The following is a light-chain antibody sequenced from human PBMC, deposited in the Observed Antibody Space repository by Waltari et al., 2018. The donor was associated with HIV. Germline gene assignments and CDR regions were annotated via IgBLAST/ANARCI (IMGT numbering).Light chain of an antibody. CDR3: ESADDSGDHWV. CDR1: ALPKQF. Sequence: SYELTQPPSVSVSPGQTARITCSGDALPKQFAYWYQQKAGQAPLMVIYKYDQRPSGIPDRFSGSMSGTTVTLVISGVQPEDEADYYCESADDSGDHWVFGGGTKLSVL. CDR2: KYD. V-gene: IGLV3-25*03. J-gene: IGLJ3*02.